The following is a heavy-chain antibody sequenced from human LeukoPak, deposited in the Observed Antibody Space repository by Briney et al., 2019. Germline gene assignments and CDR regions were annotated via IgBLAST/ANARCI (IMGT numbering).Heavy chain of an antibody. CDR1: GGSISSYY. CDR2: IYYSGST. J-gene: IGHJ4*02. D-gene: IGHD3-22*01. V-gene: IGHV4-59*01. Sequence: SETLSLPCTVSGGSISSYYWSWIRQPPGKGLEWIRYIYYSGSTNYNPSLKSRVTISVDTSKNQFSLKLSSVTAADTAVYYCARPRYYDSSGYYPLDYWGQGTLVTVSS. CDR3: ARPRYYDSSGYYPLDY.